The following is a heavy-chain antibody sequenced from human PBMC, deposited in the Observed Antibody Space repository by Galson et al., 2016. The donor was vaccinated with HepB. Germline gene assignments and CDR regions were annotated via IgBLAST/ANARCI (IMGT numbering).Heavy chain of an antibody. Sequence: QSGAEVKKPGESLKISCQGSGYKFTSYWIGWVRQVPGKGLEWMGTIYPGDSDTRYSPSFQGQVTISVAKSISTAYLQWSSLKASDSAMYYCARDIAARDCYSSLCPPHWGQGTLVTVSS. CDR2: IYPGDSDT. D-gene: IGHD2-21*02. J-gene: IGHJ1*01. CDR1: GYKFTSYW. CDR3: ARDIAARDCYSSLCPPH. V-gene: IGHV5-51*01.